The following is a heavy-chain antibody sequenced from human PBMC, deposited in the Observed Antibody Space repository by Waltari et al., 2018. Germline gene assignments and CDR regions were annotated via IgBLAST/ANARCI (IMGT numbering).Heavy chain of an antibody. CDR2: IWYYGSNK. D-gene: IGHD6-19*01. Sequence: QVQLVESGGGVVQPGRSLRLSCAASGFTFSSYGMHWVRQAPGKGLEGVAVIWYYGSNKYYADSVKGRFTISRNNSKNTLYLQMNSLRAEDTAVYYCARDQRAAVAGLRYFDLWGRGTLVTVSS. CDR1: GFTFSSYG. J-gene: IGHJ2*01. V-gene: IGHV3-33*01. CDR3: ARDQRAAVAGLRYFDL.